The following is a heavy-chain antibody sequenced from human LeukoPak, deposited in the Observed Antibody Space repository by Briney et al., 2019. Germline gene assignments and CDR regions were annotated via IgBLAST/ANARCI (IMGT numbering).Heavy chain of an antibody. D-gene: IGHD3-10*01. CDR2: IYYSGST. Sequence: SETLSLTCTVSGGSISNYYWSWIRQPPGKGLEWIGYIYYSGSTNYNPSLKSRVTISIDTSKNQFSLKLSSVTAADTAVYYCARHLTMVRGVAPPLGYWGQGTLVTVSS. J-gene: IGHJ4*02. CDR3: ARHLTMVRGVAPPLGY. V-gene: IGHV4-59*08. CDR1: GGSISNYY.